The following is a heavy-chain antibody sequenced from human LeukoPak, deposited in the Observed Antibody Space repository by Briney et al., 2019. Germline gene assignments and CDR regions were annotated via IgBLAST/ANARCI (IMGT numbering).Heavy chain of an antibody. CDR1: GGSFSGYY. D-gene: IGHD3-10*01. V-gene: IGHV4-34*01. CDR3: ATSLLYYYGSGSYSLEYFQH. J-gene: IGHJ1*01. CDR2: INHSGST. Sequence: SETLSLTCAVYGGSFSGYYWSWIRQPPGKGLELIGEINHSGSTNYNPSLKSRVTISVDTSKNQFSLKLSSVTAADTAVYYCATSLLYYYGSGSYSLEYFQHWGQGTLVTVSS.